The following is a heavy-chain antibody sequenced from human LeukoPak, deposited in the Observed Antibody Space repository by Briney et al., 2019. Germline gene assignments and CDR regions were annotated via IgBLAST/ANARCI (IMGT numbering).Heavy chain of an antibody. J-gene: IGHJ4*02. V-gene: IGHV4-34*01. CDR1: GGSFSGYY. D-gene: IGHD6-13*01. CDR3: ARVWSSSWSFFDY. CDR2: INHSGST. Sequence: SETLSLTCAVYGGSFSGYYWSWIRQPPGKGLEWIGEINHSGSTNYNPSLKSRVTTSVDTSKNQFSLKLSSVTAADTAVYYCARVWSSSWSFFDYWGQGTLVTVSS.